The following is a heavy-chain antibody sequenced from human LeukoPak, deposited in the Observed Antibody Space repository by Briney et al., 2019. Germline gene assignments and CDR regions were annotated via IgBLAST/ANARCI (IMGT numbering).Heavy chain of an antibody. J-gene: IGHJ5*02. CDR3: AREYGDYRVDP. D-gene: IGHD4-17*01. Sequence: PSETLSLTCTVSGGSVSSGSYYWSWIRQPPGKRLEWIGYIYYSGSTNYNPSLKSRVTISVDTSKNQFSLKLSSVTAADTAVYYCAREYGDYRVDPWGQGTLVTVSS. CDR1: GGSVSSGSYY. V-gene: IGHV4-61*01. CDR2: IYYSGST.